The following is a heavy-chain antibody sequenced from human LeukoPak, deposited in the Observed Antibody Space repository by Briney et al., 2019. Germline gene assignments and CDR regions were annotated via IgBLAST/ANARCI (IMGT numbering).Heavy chain of an antibody. CDR3: ATGSATTVTTSSDY. V-gene: IGHV3-21*01. CDR2: ISSSSSYI. J-gene: IGHJ4*02. Sequence: GGSPRLSCAASGFTFSSYAMSWVRQAPGKGLEWVSSISSSSSYIYYADSVKGRFTISRDNTKNSLYLQMNSLRAEDTAVYYCATGSATTVTTSSDYWGQGTLVTVSS. D-gene: IGHD4-17*01. CDR1: GFTFSSYA.